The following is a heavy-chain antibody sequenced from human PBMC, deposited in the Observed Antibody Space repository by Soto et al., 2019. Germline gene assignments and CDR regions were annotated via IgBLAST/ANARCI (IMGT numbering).Heavy chain of an antibody. CDR3: ARVVGGKYYYDSSGYPSPYNWFDP. Sequence: CAVSGGSISSGGYSWSWIRQPPGKGLEWIGYIYHSGSTYYNPSLKSRVTISVDRSKNQFSLKLSSVTAADTAVYYCARVVGGKYYYDSSGYPSPYNWFDPWGQGTLVTVSS. J-gene: IGHJ5*02. D-gene: IGHD3-22*01. CDR1: GGSISSGGYS. CDR2: IYHSGST. V-gene: IGHV4-30-2*01.